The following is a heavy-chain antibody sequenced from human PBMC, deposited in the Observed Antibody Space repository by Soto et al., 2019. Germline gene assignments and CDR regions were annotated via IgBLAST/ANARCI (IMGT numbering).Heavy chain of an antibody. CDR1: GGTFSSYA. Sequence: QVQLVQSGAEVKKPGSSVKVSCKASGGTFSSYAISWVRQAPGQGLEWMGGIIPIFGTANYAQKFQGRVTITADKSTSTAYMELSSLRSDDTAVYYCARAGVGYSYGSHYYWGQGTLVTVSS. D-gene: IGHD5-18*01. CDR3: ARAGVGYSYGSHYY. J-gene: IGHJ4*02. V-gene: IGHV1-69*06. CDR2: IIPIFGTA.